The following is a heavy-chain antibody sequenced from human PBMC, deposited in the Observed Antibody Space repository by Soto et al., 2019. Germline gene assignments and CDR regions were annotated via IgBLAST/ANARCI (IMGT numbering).Heavy chain of an antibody. CDR2: IKQDGSEK. CDR3: ARLAYCGGDCYSFDY. V-gene: IGHV3-7*03. CDR1: GFTFSSYW. Sequence: GGSLRLSCAASGFTFSSYWMSWVRQAPGKGLEWVANIKQDGSEKYYVDSVKGRFTISRDNAKNSLYLQMNSLRAEDTAVHYCARLAYCGGDCYSFDYWGQGTLVTVSS. J-gene: IGHJ4*02. D-gene: IGHD2-21*02.